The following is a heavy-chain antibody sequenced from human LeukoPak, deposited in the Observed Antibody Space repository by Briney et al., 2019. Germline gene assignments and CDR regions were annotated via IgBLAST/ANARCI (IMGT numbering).Heavy chain of an antibody. Sequence: GGSLRLSCAASGFTFSGYGMHWVRQAPGKGLEWVALISSDGSNKYYADSVKGRFTISRDNSKNTVYLQMESLRTGDTAVYYCAKSRHYCGGGSCPPDYWGQGALVSVSS. CDR3: AKSRHYCGGGSCPPDY. J-gene: IGHJ4*02. CDR1: GFTFSGYG. CDR2: ISSDGSNK. V-gene: IGHV3-30*18. D-gene: IGHD2-15*01.